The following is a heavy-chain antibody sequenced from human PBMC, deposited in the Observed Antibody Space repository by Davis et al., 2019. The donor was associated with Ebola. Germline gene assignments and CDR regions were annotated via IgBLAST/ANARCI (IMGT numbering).Heavy chain of an antibody. V-gene: IGHV1-18*01. J-gene: IGHJ4*02. CDR2: ISAYNGNT. CDR3: ARDCRRGYYDYIWGSWLFDY. D-gene: IGHD3-16*01. CDR1: GYTFTSYG. Sequence: ASVKVSCKASGYTFTSYGISWVRQAPGQGLEWMGWISAYNGNTNYAQKLQGRVTMTTDTSTSTAYMELRSLRSDDTAVYYCARDCRRGYYDYIWGSWLFDYWGQGTLVTVSS.